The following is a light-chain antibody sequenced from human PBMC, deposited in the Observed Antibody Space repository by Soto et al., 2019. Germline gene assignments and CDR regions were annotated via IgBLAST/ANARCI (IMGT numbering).Light chain of an antibody. J-gene: IGLJ3*02. CDR3: QTWGTGSWV. CDR2: LNSDGSH. Sequence: QLVLTQSPSASASLGASVKLTCTLSSGHNTYAIAWHQQQPETGPRYLMKLNSDGSHSKGDGIPDRFSGSSSGAERYLTIASLQSEDEADYYCQTWGTGSWVFGGGTKLTVL. CDR1: SGHNTYA. V-gene: IGLV4-69*01.